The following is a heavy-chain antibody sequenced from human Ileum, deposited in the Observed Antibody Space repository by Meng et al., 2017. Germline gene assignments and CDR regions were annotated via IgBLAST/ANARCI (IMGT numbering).Heavy chain of an antibody. V-gene: IGHV4-34*01. CDR3: ARGPQGPRLSI. Sequence: QVQLQRWGAGLLKPSGTLSLTCAVFGGSFSGYFWTWVRQPPEKGLEWIGEINPSGSPYYNPSLNSRVTISVDTSKNQFSLKLTSVTAADTAMYYCARGPQGPRLSIWGQGTMVTVSS. CDR2: INPSGSP. J-gene: IGHJ3*02. CDR1: GGSFSGYF.